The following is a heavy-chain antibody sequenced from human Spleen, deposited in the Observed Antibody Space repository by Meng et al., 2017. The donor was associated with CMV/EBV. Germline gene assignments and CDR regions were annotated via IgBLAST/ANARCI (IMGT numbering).Heavy chain of an antibody. Sequence: GESLKISCKGSGYSFSTTWIGWVRQMPGKGLEWMGIIYPGDSETTYSPSFQGQVTISADKSISTTYLQWSSLKPSDTAMYYCVRRLSRGSSSRWFDPWGQGTLVTVSS. CDR1: GYSFSTTW. J-gene: IGHJ5*02. D-gene: IGHD1-26*01. CDR2: IYPGDSET. CDR3: VRRLSRGSSSRWFDP. V-gene: IGHV5-51*01.